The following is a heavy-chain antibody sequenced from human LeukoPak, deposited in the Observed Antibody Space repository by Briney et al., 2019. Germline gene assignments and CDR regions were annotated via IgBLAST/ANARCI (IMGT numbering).Heavy chain of an antibody. D-gene: IGHD3-16*02. Sequence: SETLSLTCTVSGGSISSSSYYWGWIRQPPGKGLEWIGSIYYSGSTYYNPSLKSRVTISVDTSKNQFSLKLSSVTAADTAVYYCATKDYYDYVWGSYRSSGDYFDYWGQGTLVTVSS. CDR1: GGSISSSSYY. V-gene: IGHV4-39*01. CDR3: ATKDYYDYVWGSYRSSGDYFDY. J-gene: IGHJ4*02. CDR2: IYYSGST.